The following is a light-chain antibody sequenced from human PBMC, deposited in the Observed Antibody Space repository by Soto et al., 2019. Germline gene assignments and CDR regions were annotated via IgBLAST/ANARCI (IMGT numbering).Light chain of an antibody. CDR1: QRIARY. CDR2: EAS. CDR3: QQGSDWPRT. V-gene: IGKV3-11*01. Sequence: EIVLTQSPATLSLSPGERATLSCRASQRIARYLSWYQQKPGQSPRLLISEASKGAAGIPARFSGSGSETDFTLTISSREPEDFSVYYCQQGSDWPRTFGGGTKVEIK. J-gene: IGKJ4*01.